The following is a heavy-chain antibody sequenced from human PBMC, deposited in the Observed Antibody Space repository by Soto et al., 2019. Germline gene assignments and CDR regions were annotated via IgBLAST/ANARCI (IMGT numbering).Heavy chain of an antibody. CDR2: INTYNGMT. V-gene: IGHV1-18*01. J-gene: IGHJ4*02. D-gene: IGHD5-12*01. CDR1: GYTFINYH. Sequence: QVQLVQSGGEVKKPGASVTVSCKASGYTFINYHITWVRQAPGQGLEWMAWINTYNGMTDYAQRFQGRVTMTRDTSTRTACMELRNLGSDDTAVYFFAKSPRGELATDWGQGTRVTVSS. CDR3: AKSPRGELATD.